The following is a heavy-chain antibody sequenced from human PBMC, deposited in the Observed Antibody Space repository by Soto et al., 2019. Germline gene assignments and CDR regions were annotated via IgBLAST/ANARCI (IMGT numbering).Heavy chain of an antibody. D-gene: IGHD6-13*01. V-gene: IGHV1-18*04. Sequence: ASVKVSCKASGYTFTSYGISWVRQAPGQGLEWMGWISAYNGNTNYAQKLQGRATMTTDTSTSTAYMELRSLRSDDTAVYYCARDRSGKWAAAGTVDYWGQGTLVTVSS. CDR1: GYTFTSYG. CDR2: ISAYNGNT. CDR3: ARDRSGKWAAAGTVDY. J-gene: IGHJ4*02.